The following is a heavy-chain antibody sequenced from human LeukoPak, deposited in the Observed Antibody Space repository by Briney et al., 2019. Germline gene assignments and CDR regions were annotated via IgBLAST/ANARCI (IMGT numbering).Heavy chain of an antibody. D-gene: IGHD6-19*01. CDR3: ARGDLQWLVSPIDY. CDR1: GFTFSSYS. CDR2: ISSSSSYI. J-gene: IGHJ4*02. V-gene: IGHV3-21*01. Sequence: GGSLRLSCAASGFTFSSYSMNWVRRAPGKGLEWVSSISSSSSYIYYADSVKGRFTISRDNAKNSLYLQMNSLRAEDTAVYYCARGDLQWLVSPIDYWGQGTLVTVSS.